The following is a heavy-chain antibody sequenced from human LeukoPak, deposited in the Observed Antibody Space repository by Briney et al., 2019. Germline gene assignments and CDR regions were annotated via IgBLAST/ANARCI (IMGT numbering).Heavy chain of an antibody. Sequence: GGSLTLSCAAYGFTVSSNYMSWVRQAPGTGLEWVSVIYSGGSTYYADSVKGRFTISRDNAKNSLFLQMNSLRADDTAIYYCARAGQLRYMDVWGKGTAVTVSS. CDR3: ARAGQLRYMDV. J-gene: IGHJ6*03. CDR1: GFTVSSNY. V-gene: IGHV3-66*01. CDR2: IYSGGST.